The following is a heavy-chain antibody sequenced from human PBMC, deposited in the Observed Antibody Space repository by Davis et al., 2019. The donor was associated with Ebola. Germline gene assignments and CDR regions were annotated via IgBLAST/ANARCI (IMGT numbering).Heavy chain of an antibody. Sequence: SETLSLTCAVSGGSFSGYYWSWIRQPPGKGLEWIGEINHSGSTNYNPSLKSRVTISVDTSKNQFSLKLSSVTAADTAVYYCARGRRLYSSSRFDYWGQGTLVTVSS. CDR3: ARGRRLYSSSRFDY. D-gene: IGHD6-13*01. V-gene: IGHV4-34*01. J-gene: IGHJ4*02. CDR2: INHSGST. CDR1: GGSFSGYY.